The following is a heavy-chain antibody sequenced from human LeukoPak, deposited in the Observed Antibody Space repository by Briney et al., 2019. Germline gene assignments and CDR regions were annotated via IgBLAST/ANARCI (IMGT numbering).Heavy chain of an antibody. CDR1: GFTFSSYG. Sequence: GESLRLSCAASGFTFSSYGMHWVRQAPGKGLEWVAFIRYDGSNKYYADSVKGRFTISRDNSKNTLYLQMNSLRAEAMAVYCCATDNSPDVVVVAAILSFFDYWGQGTLVTVSS. CDR3: ATDNSPDVVVVAAILSFFDY. J-gene: IGHJ4*02. V-gene: IGHV3-30*02. CDR2: IRYDGSNK. D-gene: IGHD2-15*01.